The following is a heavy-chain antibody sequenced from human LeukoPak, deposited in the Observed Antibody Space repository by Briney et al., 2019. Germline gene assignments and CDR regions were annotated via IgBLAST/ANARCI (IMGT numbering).Heavy chain of an antibody. J-gene: IGHJ5*02. D-gene: IGHD3-10*01. CDR3: ARGTDARKGFAGYAVRGVMDWFDP. Sequence: PGGSLRLSCLGTGLAFKNYWMTWVRQAPGKGLEWVANVHPDGSVKNYVDAVRGRFTISRDNAKNSLYLQLDNLRAEDTAVYYCARGTDARKGFAGYAVRGVMDWFDPWGQGTLVTVSS. V-gene: IGHV3-7*04. CDR2: VHPDGSVK. CDR1: GLAFKNYW.